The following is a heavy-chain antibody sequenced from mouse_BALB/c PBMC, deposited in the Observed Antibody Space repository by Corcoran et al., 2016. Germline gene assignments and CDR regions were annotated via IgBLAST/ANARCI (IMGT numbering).Heavy chain of an antibody. CDR1: GYSITSGFY. D-gene: IGHD1-1*01. CDR2: IGYDGSD. V-gene: IGHV3-6*02. Sequence: DVQLQESGPGLVKPSQSLSLTCSVTGYSITSGFYWNWIRQFPGNKLEWMGYIGYDGSDNYNPSLKNRSSITRDTSKNQFFLKLNSVTTEDTATYYCGREVYYGSSYCFSYWGQGTLVTVSS. J-gene: IGHJ3*01. CDR3: GREVYYGSSYCFSY.